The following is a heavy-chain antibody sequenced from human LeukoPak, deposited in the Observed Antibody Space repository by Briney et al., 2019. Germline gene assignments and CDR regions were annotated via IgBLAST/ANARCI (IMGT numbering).Heavy chain of an antibody. V-gene: IGHV1-69*13. CDR2: ITPLYGAS. J-gene: IGHJ4*02. CDR1: GGRFGNYA. D-gene: IGHD1-1*01. Sequence: SVKVSCKASGGRFGNYALNWVRQAPGQRFEWMGAITPLYGASDYAQKFQGRLTIVADESTGTGYMELRSLASEDTAVYYCAADCHTSGFDYWAQGTLVTVSS. CDR3: AADCHTSGFDY.